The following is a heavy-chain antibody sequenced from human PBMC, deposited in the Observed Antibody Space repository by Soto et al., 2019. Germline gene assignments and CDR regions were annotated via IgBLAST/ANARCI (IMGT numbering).Heavy chain of an antibody. CDR3: ARSTVDTAGYYYYYMDV. D-gene: IGHD5-18*01. CDR1: VCTFTHYY. V-gene: IGHV1-2*04. CDR2: INPNSGGT. Sequence: SANVSFMASVCTFTHYYIHGVRQAPGQGLEWMGWINPNSGGTNYAQKFQCWVTMTRDTSISTAYMELSRLRSDDTAVYYCARSTVDTAGYYYYYMDVWGKGTTVTVSS. J-gene: IGHJ6*03.